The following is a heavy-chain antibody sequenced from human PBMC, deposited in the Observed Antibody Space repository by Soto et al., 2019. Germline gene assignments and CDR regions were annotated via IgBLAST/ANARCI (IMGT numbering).Heavy chain of an antibody. D-gene: IGHD6-6*01. Sequence: SVKVSCKASGGTFSSYAISWVRQAPRQGLEWMGGIIPIFGTANYAQKFQGRVTITADESTSTAYMELSSLRSEDTAVYYCARLKGEQLAWDYYYYGMDVWGQGTTVTVS. J-gene: IGHJ6*02. V-gene: IGHV1-69*13. CDR1: GGTFSSYA. CDR2: IIPIFGTA. CDR3: ARLKGEQLAWDYYYYGMDV.